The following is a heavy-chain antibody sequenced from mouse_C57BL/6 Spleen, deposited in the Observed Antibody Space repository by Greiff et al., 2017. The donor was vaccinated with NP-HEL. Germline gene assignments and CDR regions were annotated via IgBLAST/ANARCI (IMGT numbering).Heavy chain of an antibody. CDR1: GFTFSNYW. V-gene: IGHV6-3*01. CDR2: IRLKSDNYAT. D-gene: IGHD1-1*01. Sequence: EVKVEESGGGLVQPGGSMKLSCVASGFTFSNYWMNWVRQSPEKGLEWVAQIRLKSDNYATHYAESVKGRFTISRDDSKSSVYLQMNNLRAEDTGIYYCTGCYGSSYRGFCYFDYWGQGTTLTVPS. J-gene: IGHJ2*01. CDR3: TGCYGSSYRGFCYFDY.